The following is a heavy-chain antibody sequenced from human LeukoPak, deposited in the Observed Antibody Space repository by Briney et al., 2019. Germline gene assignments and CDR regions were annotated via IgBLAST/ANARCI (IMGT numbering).Heavy chain of an antibody. V-gene: IGHV1-2*02. CDR3: ARLDITIIPY. D-gene: IGHD3-22*01. CDR1: GYTFTGYY. J-gene: IGHJ4*02. CDR2: INPNSDGT. Sequence: ASLKVSCKASGYTFTGYYMHWVRQAPGQGPEWLVWINPNSDGTNYAQKFQGRITMTRDTSITTAYMELSSLTSDDTAVYYCARLDITIIPYWGQGTLVTASS.